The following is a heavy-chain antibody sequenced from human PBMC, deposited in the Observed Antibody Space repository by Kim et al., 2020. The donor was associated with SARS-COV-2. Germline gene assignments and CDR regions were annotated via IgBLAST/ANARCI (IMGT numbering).Heavy chain of an antibody. J-gene: IGHJ6*02. D-gene: IGHD1-26*01. CDR3: VKGPLSGSRPVYYYYGMDV. CDR1: GFTFSSYA. V-gene: IGHV3-64D*09. Sequence: GGSLRLSCSASGFTFSSYAMHWVRQAPGKGLEYVSAISSNGGSTYYADSVKGRFTISRDNSKNTLYLQMSSLRAEDTAVYYCVKGPLSGSRPVYYYYGMDVWGQGTTVTVSS. CDR2: ISSNGGST.